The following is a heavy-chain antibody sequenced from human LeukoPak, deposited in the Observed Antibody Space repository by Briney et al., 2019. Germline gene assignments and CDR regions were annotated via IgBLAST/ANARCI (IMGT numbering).Heavy chain of an antibody. Sequence: SEPLSLTCAVSGGSISSGGYSWSWIRQPPGKGLEWIGYIYHSGSTYYNPSLKSRVTISVDRSKNQFSLKLSSVTAADTAVYYCARRGGYYYGLNAFDIWGQGTMVTVSS. CDR2: IYHSGST. J-gene: IGHJ3*02. CDR1: GGSISSGGYS. V-gene: IGHV4-30-2*01. D-gene: IGHD3-22*01. CDR3: ARRGGYYYGLNAFDI.